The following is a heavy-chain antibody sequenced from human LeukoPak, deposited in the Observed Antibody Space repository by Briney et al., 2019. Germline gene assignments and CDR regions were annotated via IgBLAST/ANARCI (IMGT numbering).Heavy chain of an antibody. CDR1: GGSISSSSYY. CDR3: AKVRVEWVPYYFDY. V-gene: IGHV3-23*01. J-gene: IGHJ4*02. Sequence: ETLSLTCTVSGGSISSSSYYWGWVRQAPGKGLEWVSGISGSGGTTYYADSVKGRFTISRDNSNNTLYVQMNRLRAEDTAVYYCAKVRVEWVPYYFDYWGQGTLVTVSS. CDR2: ISGSGGTT. D-gene: IGHD3-10*01.